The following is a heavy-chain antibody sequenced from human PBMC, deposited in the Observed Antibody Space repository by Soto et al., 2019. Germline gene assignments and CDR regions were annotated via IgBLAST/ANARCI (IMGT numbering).Heavy chain of an antibody. CDR3: AKPSSGWFDY. D-gene: IGHD6-19*01. CDR1: GFTFSSYA. CDR2: ISGGGST. Sequence: PGGSLRLSCAASGFTFSSYAMSWVRQAPGKGLEWVSGISGGGSTYYADSVKGRFTISRDNSKNTLYLQMNSLRAEDTAVYYCAKPSSGWFDYWGQGTLVTVSS. J-gene: IGHJ4*02. V-gene: IGHV3-23*01.